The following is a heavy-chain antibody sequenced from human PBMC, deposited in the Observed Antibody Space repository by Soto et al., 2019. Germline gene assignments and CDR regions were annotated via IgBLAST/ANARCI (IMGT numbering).Heavy chain of an antibody. Sequence: EVQLVESGGDLVQPGGSLRLSCADSRFTFSGYWMYWVRQAPGKGLEWVANIKEDGSEKNYVDSVRGRFTISRDNAKNSLYLQMNGLRAEDTAVYYCARGARIWGQGTMVTVSS. CDR1: RFTFSGYW. V-gene: IGHV3-7*01. CDR2: IKEDGSEK. CDR3: ARGARI. J-gene: IGHJ3*02.